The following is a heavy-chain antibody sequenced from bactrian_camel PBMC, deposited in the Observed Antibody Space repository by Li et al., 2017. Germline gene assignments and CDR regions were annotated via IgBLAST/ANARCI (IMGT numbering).Heavy chain of an antibody. CDR1: GFTFSAYA. J-gene: IGHJ4*01. V-gene: IGHV3S40*01. CDR2: IDSSGYTT. Sequence: VESGGGLVQPGGSLRLSCAASGFTFSAYAMRWVRRAPGKGLEWVADIDSSGYTTHYASFVKGRFTISRDDARNTLYLQLNSLSIEDTALYYCATFSTGTRTFTYWGLGTQVTVS. CDR3: ATFSTGTRTFTY. D-gene: IGHD6*01.